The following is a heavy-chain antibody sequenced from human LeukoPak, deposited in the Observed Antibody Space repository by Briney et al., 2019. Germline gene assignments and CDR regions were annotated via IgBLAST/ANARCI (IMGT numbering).Heavy chain of an antibody. CDR3: ARALPEDPDIAALLFDY. CDR2: IYYDGST. V-gene: IGHV4-39*07. CDR1: SGSISSLSYY. D-gene: IGHD6-6*01. J-gene: IGHJ4*02. Sequence: SETLSLTCTVSSGSISSLSYYWGWIRQPPGKGLEWIGSIYYDGSTFYNPSLKSRVSISVDTSKNQFSLKLSSVTAADTAVYYCARALPEDPDIAALLFDYWGQGTLVTVSS.